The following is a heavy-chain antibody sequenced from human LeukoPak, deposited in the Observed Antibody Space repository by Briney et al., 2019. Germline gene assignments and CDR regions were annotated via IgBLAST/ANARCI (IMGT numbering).Heavy chain of an antibody. CDR1: GGSFSGYY. V-gene: IGHV4-34*01. CDR2: INHSGST. CDR3: ARGSITIFGVVMGPYYFDY. J-gene: IGHJ4*02. D-gene: IGHD3-3*01. Sequence: SETLSLTCAVYGGSFSGYYWSWIRQPPGKGLEWIGEINHSGSTNYNPSLKSRVTISVDTSKNQFSLKLGSVTAADTAVYYCARGSITIFGVVMGPYYFDYWGQGTLVTVSS.